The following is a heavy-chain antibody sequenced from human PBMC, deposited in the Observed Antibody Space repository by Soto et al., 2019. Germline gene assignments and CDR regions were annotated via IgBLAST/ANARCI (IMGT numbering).Heavy chain of an antibody. J-gene: IGHJ4*02. CDR1: GFTFRSYA. CDR2: ISYDESDK. Sequence: GSLRLSCAASGFTFRSYAMHWVRQAPGKGLEWVAVISYDESDKYYADSLKGRFTISRDNSKNTLYLQMNSLRGEDTAVYYCARDLSVAGPDYWGQGTLVTVPQ. CDR3: ARDLSVAGPDY. V-gene: IGHV3-30*03. D-gene: IGHD6-19*01.